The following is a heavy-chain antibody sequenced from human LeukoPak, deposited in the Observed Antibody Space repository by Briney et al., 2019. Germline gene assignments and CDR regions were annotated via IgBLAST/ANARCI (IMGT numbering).Heavy chain of an antibody. CDR1: GFTFSSYA. V-gene: IGHV3-64*01. J-gene: IGHJ4*02. CDR3: ARLAGGSYSDY. Sequence: GGSLRLSCAASGFTFSSYAMNWVRQAPGKGLEYVSSISYNGGSTYYANSVRGRFTISRDNSKNTLYLQMGSLRAEDMAVYYCARLAGGSYSDYWGQGILVTVSS. CDR2: ISYNGGST. D-gene: IGHD1-26*01.